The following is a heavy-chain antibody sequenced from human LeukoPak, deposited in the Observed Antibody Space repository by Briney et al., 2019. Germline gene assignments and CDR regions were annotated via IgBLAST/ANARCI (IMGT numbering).Heavy chain of an antibody. CDR1: GGSISSYY. J-gene: IGHJ3*02. CDR2: IYTSGST. CDR3: ARIKRYAFDI. V-gene: IGHV4-4*09. Sequence: SETLSLTCTVSGGSISSYYWSWIRQPPGKGLEWIGYIYTSGSTNYNPSLKSRVTISVDTSKNQFSLKLSSVTAADTAVYYCARIKRYAFDIWGQGTMVTVSS.